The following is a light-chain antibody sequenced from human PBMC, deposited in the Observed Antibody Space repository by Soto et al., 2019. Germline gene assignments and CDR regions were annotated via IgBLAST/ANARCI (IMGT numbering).Light chain of an antibody. CDR1: SSNIGPGYD. CDR3: QSYDSSLSGSV. V-gene: IGLV1-40*01. CDR2: SNT. J-gene: IGLJ1*01. Sequence: QSVLTQPPSVSGAPGQRVTISCTGSSSNIGPGYDVHWYQHLPGTAPKLLIYSNTNRPSGVPGRFSGSRSGTSASLAITGLQAEDEADYYCQSYDSSLSGSVLGTGTKVTVL.